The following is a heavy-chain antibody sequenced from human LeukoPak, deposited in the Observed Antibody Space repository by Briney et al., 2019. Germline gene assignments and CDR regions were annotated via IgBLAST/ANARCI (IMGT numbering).Heavy chain of an antibody. V-gene: IGHV3-48*03. J-gene: IGHJ6*04. Sequence: GGSLRLSCAASGFTFSSYEMNWVRQAPGKGLEWVSCISSSGSTIYYADSVKGRFTISRDNAKNSLYLQMNSLRAEDTAVYYCAELGITMIGGVWGKGTTVTISS. CDR1: GFTFSSYE. D-gene: IGHD3-10*02. CDR2: ISSSGSTI. CDR3: AELGITMIGGV.